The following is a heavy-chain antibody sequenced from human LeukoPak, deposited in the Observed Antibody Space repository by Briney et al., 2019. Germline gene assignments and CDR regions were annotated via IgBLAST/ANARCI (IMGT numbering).Heavy chain of an antibody. CDR2: INPSDDST. Sequence: GASVKVSCEASGYTFNSSYMHWVRQAPGQGLEWMGIINPSDDSTRYAQKFQGRVTMTKDTSTNTVYMHLSSLSSDDTAVYYCARAYYESSAYRHAVYFDYWGQGTLVTVSS. J-gene: IGHJ4*02. CDR3: ARAYYESSAYRHAVYFDY. D-gene: IGHD3-22*01. V-gene: IGHV1-46*02. CDR1: GYTFNSSY.